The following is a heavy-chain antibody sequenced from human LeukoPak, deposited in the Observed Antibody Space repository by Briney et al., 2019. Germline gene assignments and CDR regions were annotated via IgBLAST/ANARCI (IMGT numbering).Heavy chain of an antibody. V-gene: IGHV3-30-3*01. J-gene: IGHJ3*02. CDR3: ARGDRYYEILTVKVAFDI. CDR1: GFTFSSYA. CDR2: ISYDGSNK. Sequence: GRSLRLSCAASGFTFSSYAMHWVRQAPGKGLEWVAVISYDGSNKYYADSVKGRFTISRDNSKNTLYLQMDSLRDEDTAVYYCARGDRYYEILTVKVAFDIWGQGTMVTVSS. D-gene: IGHD3-9*01.